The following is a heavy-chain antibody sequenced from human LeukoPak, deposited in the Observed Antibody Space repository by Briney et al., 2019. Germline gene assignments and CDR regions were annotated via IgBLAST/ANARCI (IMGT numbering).Heavy chain of an antibody. V-gene: IGHV3-74*01. J-gene: IGHJ4*02. Sequence: PGGSLRLSCAASGFTFSSYWMHWVRQAPGKGLVWVSRINSDGSSTSYADSVKGQFTISRDNAKNTLYLQMNSLRAEDTAVYYCARKTGAAAATGGYYFDYWGQGTLVTVSS. CDR3: ARKTGAAAATGGYYFDY. D-gene: IGHD6-13*01. CDR2: INSDGSST. CDR1: GFTFSSYW.